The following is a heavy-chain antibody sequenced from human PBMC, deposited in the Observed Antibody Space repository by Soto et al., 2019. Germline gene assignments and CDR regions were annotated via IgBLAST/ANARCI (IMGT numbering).Heavy chain of an antibody. CDR1: GFAFSDYY. J-gene: IGHJ4*02. D-gene: IGHD6-19*01. CDR3: ARDAHSSGWYQSYYFDY. Sequence: PGGSLRLSCAASGFAFSDYYMSWIRQAPGKGLEWVSYISSSGSTIYYADSVKGRFTISRDNAKNSLYLQMNSLRAEDTAVYYCARDAHSSGWYQSYYFDYWGQGTLVTVSS. CDR2: ISSSGSTI. V-gene: IGHV3-11*01.